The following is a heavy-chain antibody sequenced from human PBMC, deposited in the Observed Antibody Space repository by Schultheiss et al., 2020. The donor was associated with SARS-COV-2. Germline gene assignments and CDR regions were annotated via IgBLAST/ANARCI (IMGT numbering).Heavy chain of an antibody. CDR3: ARPDSSSWPEGGSDY. CDR2: ISGSGGST. V-gene: IGHV3-23*01. Sequence: GGSLRLSCAASGFTFSSYAMSWVRQAPGKGLEWVSAISGSGGSTYYADSVKGRFTISRDNAKNSLYLQMNSLRAEDTAVYYCARPDSSSWPEGGSDYWGQGTLVTVSS. J-gene: IGHJ4*02. D-gene: IGHD6-13*01. CDR1: GFTFSSYA.